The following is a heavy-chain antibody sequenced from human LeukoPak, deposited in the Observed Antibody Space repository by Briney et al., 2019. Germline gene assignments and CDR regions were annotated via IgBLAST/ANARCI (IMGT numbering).Heavy chain of an antibody. CDR1: GFTFSSYG. J-gene: IGHJ4*02. CDR3: ARSIPYGTTWYGRSDY. CDR2: ISYDGSNK. V-gene: IGHV3-30*03. Sequence: PPGGSLRLSCAASGFTFSSYGMHWVRQAPGKGLEWVAVISYDGSNKYYADSVKGRFTISRDNALNSLYLQMNSLRAEDTAIYYCARSIPYGTTWYGRSDYWGQGTLVTVSS. D-gene: IGHD6-13*01.